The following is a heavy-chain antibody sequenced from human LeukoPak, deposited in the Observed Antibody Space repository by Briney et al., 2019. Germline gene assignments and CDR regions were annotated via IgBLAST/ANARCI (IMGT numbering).Heavy chain of an antibody. V-gene: IGHV3-48*02. Sequence: GGSLRLSCAASGFTFSSYSMNWVRQAPGKGLEWVSYISSSSSTIYYADSVKGRFTISRDNAKNSLYLQMNSLRDEDTAVYYCARDSNYYYYYGMDVWGQGTTVTVSS. CDR3: ARDSNYYYYYGMDV. J-gene: IGHJ6*02. D-gene: IGHD4-11*01. CDR2: ISSSSSTI. CDR1: GFTFSSYS.